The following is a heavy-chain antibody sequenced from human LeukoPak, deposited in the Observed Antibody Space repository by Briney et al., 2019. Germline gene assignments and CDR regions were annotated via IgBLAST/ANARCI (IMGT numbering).Heavy chain of an antibody. Sequence: GASVKVSCKASGYTFVNYGLSWVRQAPGQGLEWMGRINTYNGDTDYAQNVRGRVIMTTDTSTSTGYMELRSLRSDGTAVYYCARDGVVIRGAFTLSYNAMDVWGQGTTVAVSS. CDR1: GYTFVNYG. J-gene: IGHJ6*02. CDR2: INTYNGDT. D-gene: IGHD2-2*01. V-gene: IGHV1-18*01. CDR3: ARDGVVIRGAFTLSYNAMDV.